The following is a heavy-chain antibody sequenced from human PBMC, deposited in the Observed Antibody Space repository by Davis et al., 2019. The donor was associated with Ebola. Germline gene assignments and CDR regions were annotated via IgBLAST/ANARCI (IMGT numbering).Heavy chain of an antibody. Sequence: PGGSLRLSCAASGFTFSSFAMTWVRQAPGKGLEWASVISDTGTTYYADSVKGRFTISRDNSKSTLFLEMNSLRAEDTAVYYCARAVFHEVLDYWGQGTPVTVSS. D-gene: IGHD3-3*01. V-gene: IGHV3-23*01. CDR2: ISDTGTT. J-gene: IGHJ4*02. CDR1: GFTFSSFA. CDR3: ARAVFHEVLDY.